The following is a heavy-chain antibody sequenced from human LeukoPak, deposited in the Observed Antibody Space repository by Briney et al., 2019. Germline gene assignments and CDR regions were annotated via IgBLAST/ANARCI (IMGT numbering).Heavy chain of an antibody. CDR1: GFTFSSYG. V-gene: IGHV3-30*02. CDR2: IRYDGSNK. Sequence: PGGSLRLSCAASGFTFSSYGMHWVRQAPGKGLEWVAFIRYDGSNKYYADSVKGRFTISRDNSKNTLYLQMNSLRAEDTAVYYCAKDCCGYSYGLNFDYWGHRTLVTASS. CDR3: AKDCCGYSYGLNFDY. D-gene: IGHD5-18*01. J-gene: IGHJ4*01.